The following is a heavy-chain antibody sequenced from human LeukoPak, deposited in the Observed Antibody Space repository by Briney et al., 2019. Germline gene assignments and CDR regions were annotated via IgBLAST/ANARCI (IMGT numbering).Heavy chain of an antibody. D-gene: IGHD2-2*01. CDR3: ARGRLLGYCSSTSYPSGYYYMDV. Sequence: SETLSLTCAVYGGSFSGYYWSWIRQPPGKGLEWIGEINHSGSTNYNPSLKSRVTISVDTSKNQFSLKLSSVTAADTAVYYCARGRLLGYCSSTSYPSGYYYMDVWGKGTTVTVSS. V-gene: IGHV4-34*01. CDR2: INHSGST. J-gene: IGHJ6*03. CDR1: GGSFSGYY.